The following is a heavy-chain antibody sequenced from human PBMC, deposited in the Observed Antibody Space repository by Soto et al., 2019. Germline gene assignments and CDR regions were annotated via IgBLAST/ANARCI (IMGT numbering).Heavy chain of an antibody. CDR1: GGSISSYY. J-gene: IGHJ4*02. CDR2: IYYSGST. Sequence: SETLSLTCTVSGGSISSYYWSWIRQPPGKGLEWIGYIYYSGSTNYNPSLKSRVTISVDTSKNQFSLKLSSVTAADTAVYYCAREIESYFDYWGQGTLVTVSS. CDR3: AREIESYFDY. V-gene: IGHV4-59*01.